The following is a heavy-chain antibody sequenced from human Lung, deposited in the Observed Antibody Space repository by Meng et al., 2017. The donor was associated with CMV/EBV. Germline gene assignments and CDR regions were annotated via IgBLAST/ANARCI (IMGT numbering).Heavy chain of an antibody. V-gene: IGHV3-21*01. CDR3: TRDISLSSRGFDY. CDR1: GFTFSHYN. D-gene: IGHD6-6*01. Sequence: GESLKISCAASGFTFSHYNMIWVRQAPGRGVEWVSFIDTSGTYKKYGESMEGRFTISRDNAKSSLYLQMNSLRVEDTALYYCTRDISLSSRGFDYWGQGTLVTVSS. J-gene: IGHJ4*02. CDR2: IDTSGTYK.